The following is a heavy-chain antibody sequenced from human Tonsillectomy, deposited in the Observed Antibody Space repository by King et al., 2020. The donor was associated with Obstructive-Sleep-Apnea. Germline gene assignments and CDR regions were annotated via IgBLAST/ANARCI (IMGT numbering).Heavy chain of an antibody. CDR1: GFTLSGSA. Sequence: VQLVESGGGLVQPGGSLKLSCAASGFTLSGSAIHWVRQASGKGLEWVGRIRTKTNSYATEYAASVKGRFTISRDDSKNTAYLQMNSLKTEDTAVYYCTKRTGGHYDSSGIWGQGTLVTVSS. V-gene: IGHV3-73*02. CDR3: TKRTGGHYDSSGI. CDR2: IRTKTNSYAT. J-gene: IGHJ4*02. D-gene: IGHD3-22*01.